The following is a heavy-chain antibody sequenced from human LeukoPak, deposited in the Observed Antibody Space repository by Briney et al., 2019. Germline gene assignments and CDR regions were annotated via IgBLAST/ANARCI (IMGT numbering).Heavy chain of an antibody. CDR2: IYYSGST. V-gene: IGHV4-39*01. Sequence: TFSSYAMTWVRQPPGKGLEWIGSIYYSGSTYYNPSLKSRVAISVDTSKNQFSLKLSSVTAADTAVYYCARHVIVVVPAAPYYYYYMDVWGKGTTVTVSS. CDR1: TFSSYA. D-gene: IGHD2-2*01. J-gene: IGHJ6*03. CDR3: ARHVIVVVPAAPYYYYYMDV.